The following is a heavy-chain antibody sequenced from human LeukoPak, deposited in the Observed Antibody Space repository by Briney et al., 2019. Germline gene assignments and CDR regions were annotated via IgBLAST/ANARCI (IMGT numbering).Heavy chain of an antibody. D-gene: IGHD2-15*01. CDR1: GGSISSGDYY. CDR2: IYYGGST. J-gene: IGHJ3*02. Sequence: KASETLSLTCTVSGGSISSGDYYWSWIRQPPGKGLEWIGYIYYGGSTYYNPSPKSRVTISVDTSKNQFSLKLTSVPAADTAVYYCARDNFILGYCSGGSCYSGRAFDIWGQGTMVTVSS. CDR3: ARDNFILGYCSGGSCYSGRAFDI. V-gene: IGHV4-30-4*08.